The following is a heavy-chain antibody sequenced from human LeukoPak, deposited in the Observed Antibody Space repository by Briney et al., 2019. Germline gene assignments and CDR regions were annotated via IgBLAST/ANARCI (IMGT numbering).Heavy chain of an antibody. J-gene: IGHJ6*03. V-gene: IGHV4-39*07. D-gene: IGHD3-16*01. CDR1: GGSISSSSYY. CDR2: IYYSGST. Sequence: SETLSLTCTVSGGSISSSSYYWGWIRQPPGKGLEWIGSIYYSGSTYYNPSLKSRVTISVDTSKNQFSLKLSSVTAADTAVYYCARETSQKGAHYMDAWGKGTTVTISS. CDR3: ARETSQKGAHYMDA.